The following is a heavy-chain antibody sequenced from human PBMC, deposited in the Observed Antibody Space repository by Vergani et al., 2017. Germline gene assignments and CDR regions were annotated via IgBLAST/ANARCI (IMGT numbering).Heavy chain of an antibody. Sequence: QVTLKESGPALVKPTQTLTLTCSLSGFSLSSGGMRVSWIRQPPGKALEWLARIDWDNTKVYSSSLKSRLFISKDISKNEVVLTMTNMDPVDTATYYCARTTSRTITYHSKSYWFDSWGQGILVTVSS. V-gene: IGHV2-70*04. CDR1: GFSLSSGGMR. J-gene: IGHJ5*01. CDR3: ARTTSRTITYHSKSYWFDS. CDR2: IDWDNTK. D-gene: IGHD3-10*01.